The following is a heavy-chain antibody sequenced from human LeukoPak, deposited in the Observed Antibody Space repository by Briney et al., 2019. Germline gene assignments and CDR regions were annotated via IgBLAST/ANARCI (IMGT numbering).Heavy chain of an antibody. CDR2: INPNSGGT. J-gene: IGHJ3*02. CDR3: ARVSHYYDSSGYYYVRAFDI. D-gene: IGHD3-22*01. Sequence: RASVKVSCKTSGYTFSGYYMHWVRQAPGQGLEWMGWINPNSGGTNYAQKFQGRVTMTRDTSISTAYMELSRLRSDDTAVYYCARVSHYYDSSGYYYVRAFDIWGQGTMVTVSS. CDR1: GYTFSGYY. V-gene: IGHV1-2*02.